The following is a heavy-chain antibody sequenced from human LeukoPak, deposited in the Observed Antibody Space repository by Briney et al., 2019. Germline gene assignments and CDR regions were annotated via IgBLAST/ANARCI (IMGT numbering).Heavy chain of an antibody. J-gene: IGHJ4*02. CDR3: ARDQYDILTGYYPVDY. V-gene: IGHV3-21*01. CDR2: ISSSSSYI. D-gene: IGHD3-9*01. CDR1: GFTFSSYS. Sequence: GGSLRLSCAASGFTFSSYSMNWVPQAPGKGLEWVSSISSSSSYIYYADSVKGRFTISRDNAKNSLYLQMNSLRAEDTAVYSCARDQYDILTGYYPVDYWGQGTLVTVSS.